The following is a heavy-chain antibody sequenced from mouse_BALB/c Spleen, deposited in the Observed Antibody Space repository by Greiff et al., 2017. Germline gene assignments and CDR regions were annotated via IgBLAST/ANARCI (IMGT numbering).Heavy chain of an antibody. CDR1: GYTFSSYW. Sequence: VQLQQSGAELMKPGASVKISCKATGYTFSSYWIEWVKQRPGHGLEWIGEILPGSGSTNYNEKFKGKATFTADTSSNTAYMQLSSLTSEDSAVYYSARYGNAMDYWGQGTSVTVSS. J-gene: IGHJ4*01. CDR3: ARYGNAMDY. D-gene: IGHD2-10*02. V-gene: IGHV1-9*01. CDR2: ILPGSGST.